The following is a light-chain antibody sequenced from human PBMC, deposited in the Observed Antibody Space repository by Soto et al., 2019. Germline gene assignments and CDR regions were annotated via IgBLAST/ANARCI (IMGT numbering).Light chain of an antibody. J-gene: IGKJ1*01. CDR3: QQYGGSPRT. CDR2: GAS. CDR1: ESVTNNY. V-gene: IGKV3-20*01. Sequence: DIVLTQSPGTLSLSPGERATLSCRASESVTNNYLAWYQQKPGQPPGLLIYGASSRATGIPDRFSGTGSGTDFTLTISRLAPEDFAVYYCQQYGGSPRTFGQGTKVEIK.